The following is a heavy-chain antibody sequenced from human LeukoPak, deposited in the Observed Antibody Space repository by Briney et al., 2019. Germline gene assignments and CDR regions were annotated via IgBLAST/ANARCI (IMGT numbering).Heavy chain of an antibody. CDR1: GYTFTSYA. J-gene: IGHJ4*02. V-gene: IGHV1-3*01. CDR2: INAGNGNS. Sequence: GASVKVSCKASGYTFTSYAMHWVRQAPGQRLEWMGWINAGNGNSKYSQKFQGRVTITRDPSASTAYMELSSLRSEDTAVYYCAGFPLRSSTSCYFDYWGQGTLVTVSS. D-gene: IGHD2-2*01. CDR3: AGFPLRSSTSCYFDY.